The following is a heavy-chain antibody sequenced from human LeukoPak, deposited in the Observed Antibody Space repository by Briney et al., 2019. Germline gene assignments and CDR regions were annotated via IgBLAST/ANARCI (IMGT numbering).Heavy chain of an antibody. J-gene: IGHJ4*02. V-gene: IGHV4-34*01. Sequence: SETLSLTCAVYGGSFSGYYWSWIRQPPGKGLEWIGEINHSGSTNYNPSLKSRVTISVDTSKNQFSLKLSSVTAADTAVYYCARGLALYYFDYWGQGILVTVSS. CDR2: INHSGST. CDR1: GGSFSGYY. D-gene: IGHD6-13*01. CDR3: ARGLALYYFDY.